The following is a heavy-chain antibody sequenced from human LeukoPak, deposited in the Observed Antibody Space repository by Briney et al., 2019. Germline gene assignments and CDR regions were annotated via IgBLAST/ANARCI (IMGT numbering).Heavy chain of an antibody. J-gene: IGHJ4*02. CDR1: GYTFTGYY. CDR3: ARVDTIFGVVRDY. Sequence: ASVKVSCKASGYTFTGYYMHWVRQAPGQGLEWMGWINPNSGGTNYAQKFQGRVTMTRDTSISTAYMELSSLRSEDTAVYYCARVDTIFGVVRDYWGQGTLVTVSS. V-gene: IGHV1-2*02. CDR2: INPNSGGT. D-gene: IGHD3-3*01.